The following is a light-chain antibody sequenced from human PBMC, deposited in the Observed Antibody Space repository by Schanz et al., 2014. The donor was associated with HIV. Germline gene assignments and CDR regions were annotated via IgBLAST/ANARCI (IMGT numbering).Light chain of an antibody. CDR3: ASYAGSNNLV. J-gene: IGLJ2*01. CDR2: EVK. CDR1: SSDVGAYDR. V-gene: IGLV2-8*01. Sequence: QSALTQPPSVSGSPGQSVTISCTGTSSDVGAYDRVSWYQQPPGTAPKLIVYEVKNRPSGVPDRFSGSKSGNTASLTVSGLQAEDEAYYYCASYAGSNNLVFGGGTKLTVL.